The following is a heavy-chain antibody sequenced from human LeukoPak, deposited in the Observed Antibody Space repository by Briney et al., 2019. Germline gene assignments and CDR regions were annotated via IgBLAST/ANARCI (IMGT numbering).Heavy chain of an antibody. CDR3: ARVQDGTFDY. J-gene: IGHJ4*02. Sequence: PSETLSLTCTVSGGSISSYYWSWIRQPPGKGLEWIGYIYYSGSTNCNPSLKSRVTISVDTSKNQFSLKLSSVTAADTAVYYCARVQDGTFDYWGQGTLVTVSS. CDR2: IYYSGST. D-gene: IGHD1-1*01. V-gene: IGHV4-59*01. CDR1: GGSISSYY.